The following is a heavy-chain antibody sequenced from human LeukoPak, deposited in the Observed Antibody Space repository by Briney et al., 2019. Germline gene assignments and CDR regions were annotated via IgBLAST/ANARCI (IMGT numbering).Heavy chain of an antibody. CDR2: INPSGGST. Sequence: ASVKVSCKASGYTFTSYYMHWVRQAPGQGLEWMGIINPSGGSTSYAQKLQGRVTMTTDTSTSTAYMELRSLRSDDTAVYYCARGYDSSRWGYDYWGQGTLVTVSS. CDR3: ARGYDSSRWGYDY. J-gene: IGHJ4*02. D-gene: IGHD3-22*01. V-gene: IGHV1-46*01. CDR1: GYTFTSYY.